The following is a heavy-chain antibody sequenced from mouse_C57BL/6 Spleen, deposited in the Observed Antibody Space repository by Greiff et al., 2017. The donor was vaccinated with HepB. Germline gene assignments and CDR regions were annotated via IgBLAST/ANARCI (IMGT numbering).Heavy chain of an antibody. J-gene: IGHJ2*01. V-gene: IGHV5-4*03. CDR2: ISDGGSYT. D-gene: IGHD2-5*01. CDR1: GFTFSSYA. CDR3: ARVFDYSNYVDD. Sequence: EVKLMESGGGLVKPGGSLKLSCAASGFTFSSYAMSWVRQTPEKRLEWVATISDGGSYTYYPDNVKGRFTISRDNAKNNLYLQMSHLKSEDTAMYYCARVFDYSNYVDDWGQGTTLTVSS.